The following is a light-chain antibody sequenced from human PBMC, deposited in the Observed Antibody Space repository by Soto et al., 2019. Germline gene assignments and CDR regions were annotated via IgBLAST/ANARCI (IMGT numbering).Light chain of an antibody. J-gene: IGLJ1*01. Sequence: QSVLTQPPSASGTPGQRVTISCSGSNSNIGSNTVNWYQQLPGTAPKLLIYYDNLRPSGVPDRISGSKSGTSASLAISGLQSDDEADYYRAAWDDSLNGRVFGTGTRSPS. V-gene: IGLV1-44*01. CDR1: NSNIGSNT. CDR2: YDN. CDR3: AAWDDSLNGRV.